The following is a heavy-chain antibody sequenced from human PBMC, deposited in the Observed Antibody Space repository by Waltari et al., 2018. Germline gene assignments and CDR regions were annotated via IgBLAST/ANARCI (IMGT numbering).Heavy chain of an antibody. D-gene: IGHD6-6*01. CDR1: GGSISSYY. Sequence: QVQLQESGPGLVKPSETLSLTCTVSGGSISSYYWSWIRQPPGKGLEWIGYIYYSGSTNYNPSLKSRVTISVDTSKNQFSLKLSSVTAADTAVYYCAREIAAPGYYYYYYMDVWGKGTTVTVSS. CDR2: IYYSGST. J-gene: IGHJ6*03. CDR3: AREIAAPGYYYYYYMDV. V-gene: IGHV4-59*01.